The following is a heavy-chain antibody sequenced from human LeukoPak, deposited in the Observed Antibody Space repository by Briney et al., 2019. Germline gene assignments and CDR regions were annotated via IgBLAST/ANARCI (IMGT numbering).Heavy chain of an antibody. J-gene: IGHJ4*02. CDR1: GFTFDDYA. CDR3: ATLATITSLFDY. Sequence: GRSLRLSCAASGFTFDDYAMHWVRQAPGKGLEWVSGISWNSGSIGYADSVKGRFTISRDNAKNSLYLQMNSPRAEDTALYYCATLATITSLFDYWGQGTLVTVSS. D-gene: IGHD5-24*01. CDR2: ISWNSGSI. V-gene: IGHV3-9*01.